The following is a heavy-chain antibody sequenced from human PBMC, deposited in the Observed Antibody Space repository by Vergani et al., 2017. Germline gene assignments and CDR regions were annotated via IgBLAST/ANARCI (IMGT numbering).Heavy chain of an antibody. CDR3: ATKSCGTPGCQIGYFRE. V-gene: IGHV3-30*03. D-gene: IGHD1-1*01. CDR2: ISYDGTQK. Sequence: QVHLVESGGGVVQPGRSLRLSCVVSGFTSSYYGMHWVRKAPRKGLEWVAVISYDGTQKYYADSVKGRFTISRDNSKSTLYLQMNSLRTEDTAVYYCATKSCGTPGCQIGYFREWGQGTLVTVSS. J-gene: IGHJ1*01. CDR1: GFTSSYYG.